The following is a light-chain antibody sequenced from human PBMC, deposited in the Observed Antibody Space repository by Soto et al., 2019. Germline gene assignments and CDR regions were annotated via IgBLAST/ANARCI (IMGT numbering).Light chain of an antibody. CDR2: GAS. CDR1: QSVSSN. Sequence: EIVMTQSPATLSVSPGESATLSCRASQSVSSNLAWYQQKPGQAPRLLIYGASTRATGIPARFSGSGSGTKFTLTISSLQSEDFAVYYCQQYNNWRTFGQGTKV. V-gene: IGKV3-15*01. J-gene: IGKJ1*01. CDR3: QQYNNWRT.